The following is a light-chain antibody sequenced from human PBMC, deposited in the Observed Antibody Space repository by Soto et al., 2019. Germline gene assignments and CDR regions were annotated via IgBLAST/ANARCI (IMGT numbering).Light chain of an antibody. CDR3: SSYAGTHVV. J-gene: IGLJ1*01. Sequence: QSALTQPPSASGSPGQPVAISCTGTSSDVGGYNYVSWYQQYPGKAPKLMIYDVTKRPSGVPDRFSGSKSGNTASLTVSGLQAEDEADYYCSSYAGTHVVFGTGTKVTVL. V-gene: IGLV2-8*01. CDR2: DVT. CDR1: SSDVGGYNY.